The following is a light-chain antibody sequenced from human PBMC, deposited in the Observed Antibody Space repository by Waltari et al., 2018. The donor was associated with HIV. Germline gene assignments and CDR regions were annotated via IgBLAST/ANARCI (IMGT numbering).Light chain of an antibody. V-gene: IGLV1-44*01. J-gene: IGLJ3*02. CDR3: AAWDDSLNGPWV. CDR1: SSTIASHP. Sequence: QSVLTQPPSASGTPGQRVTISCSGSSSTIASHPVNWYQPLPGPAPKLLIYRNNQRPSGVPDRFSGSKSGTSASLAISGLQSEDEADYYCAAWDDSLNGPWVFGGGTKLTVL. CDR2: RNN.